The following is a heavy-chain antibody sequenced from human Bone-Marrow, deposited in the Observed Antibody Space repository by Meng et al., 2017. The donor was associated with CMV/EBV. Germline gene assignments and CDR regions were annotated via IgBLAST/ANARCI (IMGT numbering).Heavy chain of an antibody. CDR3: SKGGPPGSHFDD. V-gene: IGHV3-15*01. J-gene: IGHJ4*02. Sequence: GESLKLSCGASGFSFRSAWMSWVRQAPGKGLEWIGRIRSKAVGETIDYAAPVEGRFTISRDDSKNTLYLQMNSLKIEDTALNYCSKGGPPGSHFDDWGQGALVTFSS. D-gene: IGHD1-26*01. CDR1: GFSFRSAW. CDR2: IRSKAVGETI.